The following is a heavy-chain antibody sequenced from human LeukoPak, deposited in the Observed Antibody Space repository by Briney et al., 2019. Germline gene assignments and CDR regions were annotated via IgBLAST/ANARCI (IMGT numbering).Heavy chain of an antibody. J-gene: IGHJ3*02. CDR2: IYYSVNT. V-gene: IGHV4-59*08. D-gene: IGHD3-22*01. Sequence: SETLSLTCTVSGGAVTSYFWSWIRQPPGKGLEWIGYIYYSVNTKNNPSLKSRLTMSVDSSKNQLSLRLTSVTAADTAVYYCARSLDYYDSSAYFFDIWGQGTMVTVSS. CDR3: ARSLDYYDSSAYFFDI. CDR1: GGAVTSYF.